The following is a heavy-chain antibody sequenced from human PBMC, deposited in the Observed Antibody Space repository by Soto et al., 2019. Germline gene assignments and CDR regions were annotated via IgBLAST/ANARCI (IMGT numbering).Heavy chain of an antibody. Sequence: PGGSLRLSCAASGFTFGAYSMNWARQAPGKGLEWISYFSSLSSPRYYAESVEGRFIISRNNAKNSLYLQMNSLRDEDTAVYFCVREDILGARCFDYWGQGTRVTVSS. D-gene: IGHD1-26*01. V-gene: IGHV3-48*02. CDR3: VREDILGARCFDY. J-gene: IGHJ4*02. CDR2: FSSLSSPR. CDR1: GFTFGAYS.